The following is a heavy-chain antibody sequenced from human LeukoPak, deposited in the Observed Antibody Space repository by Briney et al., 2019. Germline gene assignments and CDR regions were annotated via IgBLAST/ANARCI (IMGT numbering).Heavy chain of an antibody. D-gene: IGHD3-22*01. J-gene: IGHJ1*01. CDR3: TSDYYDSSGYEYFQH. CDR2: INHSGST. V-gene: IGHV4-34*01. Sequence: PSETLSLTCAVYGGSFSGYYWSWIRQPPGKGLEWIGEINHSGSTNYNPSLKSRVTISVDTSKNQFSLKLSSVTAADTAVYYCTSDYYDSSGYEYFQHWGQGTLVTVSS. CDR1: GGSFSGYY.